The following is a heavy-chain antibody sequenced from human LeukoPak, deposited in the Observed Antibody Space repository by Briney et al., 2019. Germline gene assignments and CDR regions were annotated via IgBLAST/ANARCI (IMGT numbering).Heavy chain of an antibody. CDR2: IYQSGTT. CDR3: ARTLITYYYDSSGYYHFDY. D-gene: IGHD3-22*01. Sequence: SQTLSLTCAVSGFSMSGSSVAWSWIRQSPGKGLEWLGNIYQSGTTYYNPSLMSRVSLSLDMSKNQFSLKLSSVTAADTAVYYCARTLITYYYDSSGYYHFDYWGQGTLVTVSS. J-gene: IGHJ4*02. V-gene: IGHV4-30-2*06. CDR1: GFSMSGSSVA.